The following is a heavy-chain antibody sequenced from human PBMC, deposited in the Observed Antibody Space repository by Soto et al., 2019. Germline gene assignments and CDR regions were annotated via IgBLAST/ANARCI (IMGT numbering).Heavy chain of an antibody. Sequence: PSETLSLTCTVSGGSVSSGSYYWSWIRQPPGKGLEWIGYIYYSGSTNYNPSLKSRVTISVDTSKNQFSLKLSSVTAADTAVYYCARGVLRFLEWLPPDYWGQGTLVTVYS. V-gene: IGHV4-61*01. CDR2: IYYSGST. J-gene: IGHJ4*02. CDR3: ARGVLRFLEWLPPDY. CDR1: GGSVSSGSYY. D-gene: IGHD3-3*01.